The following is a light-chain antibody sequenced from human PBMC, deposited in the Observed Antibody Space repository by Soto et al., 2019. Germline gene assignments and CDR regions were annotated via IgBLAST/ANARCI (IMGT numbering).Light chain of an antibody. CDR2: GAS. CDR1: QSVSSSY. J-gene: IGKJ1*01. CDR3: QQYGSSPQT. V-gene: IGKV3-20*01. Sequence: VLTKSPGTLSLSAGERATLSCTASQSVSSSYLAWYQQKPGQAPRVLIYGASSRATGIPDRFSGSGSGTDVTLTISRLEPDDFAVYYCQQYGSSPQTFGQGTKVDI.